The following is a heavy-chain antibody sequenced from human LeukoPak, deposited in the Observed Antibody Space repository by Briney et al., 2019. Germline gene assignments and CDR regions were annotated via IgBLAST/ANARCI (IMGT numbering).Heavy chain of an antibody. V-gene: IGHV3-13*01. CDR3: VRAGKGDHDYGLDV. CDR2: INTAGDS. Sequence: GGSLRLSCAASGFTFSTFDMHWVRQGTGKGLEWVSVINTAGDSFYAGSVKGRFTISRENAKNSVFLQMNSLRAGDTAVYYCVRAGKGDHDYGLDVWGKGTTVTVSS. J-gene: IGHJ6*04. D-gene: IGHD2-21*02. CDR1: GFTFSTFD.